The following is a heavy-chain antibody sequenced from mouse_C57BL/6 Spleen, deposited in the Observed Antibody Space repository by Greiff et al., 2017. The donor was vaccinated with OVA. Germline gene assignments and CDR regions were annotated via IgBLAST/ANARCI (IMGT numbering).Heavy chain of an antibody. V-gene: IGHV8-8*01. J-gene: IGHJ1*03. CDR2: IWWDDDK. Sequence: QVTLKESGPGILQPSQTLSLTCSFSGFSLSTFGMGVGWIRQPSGKGLEWLAHIWWDDDKYYNPALKRRLTISKDTSKNQVFLKIANVDTADTATYYCARSYYYGSSYWYFDVWGTGTTVTVSS. CDR1: GFSLSTFGMG. CDR3: ARSYYYGSSYWYFDV. D-gene: IGHD1-1*01.